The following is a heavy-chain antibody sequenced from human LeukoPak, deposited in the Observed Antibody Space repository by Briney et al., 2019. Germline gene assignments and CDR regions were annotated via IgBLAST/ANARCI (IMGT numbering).Heavy chain of an antibody. D-gene: IGHD3-22*01. Sequence: GGSLRLSCAVSGITLSNYGMSWVRQAPGKGLEWVAGISDCGGRTNYADSVKGRFTISRDNPKNTLYLQMNSLRAEDTAVYFCAKRGVVIRVILVGFHKEAYYFDSWGQGALVTVSS. J-gene: IGHJ4*02. CDR3: AKRGVVIRVILVGFHKEAYYFDS. CDR2: ISDCGGRT. CDR1: GITLSNYG. V-gene: IGHV3-23*01.